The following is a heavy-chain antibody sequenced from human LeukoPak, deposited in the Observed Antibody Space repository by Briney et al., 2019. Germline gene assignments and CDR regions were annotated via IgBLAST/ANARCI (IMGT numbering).Heavy chain of an antibody. V-gene: IGHV4-39*01. Sequence: SETLSLTCTVSGGSISSSSYYWGWIRQPPGKGLEWTGSIYYSGSTYYNPSLKSRVTISVDTSKNQFSLKLSSVTAADTAVYYCARYHIAVAGTLFDYWGQGTLVTVSS. D-gene: IGHD6-19*01. CDR2: IYYSGST. CDR3: ARYHIAVAGTLFDY. J-gene: IGHJ4*02. CDR1: GGSISSSSYY.